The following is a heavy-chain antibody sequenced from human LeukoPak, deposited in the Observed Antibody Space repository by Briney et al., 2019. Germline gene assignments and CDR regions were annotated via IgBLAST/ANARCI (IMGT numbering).Heavy chain of an antibody. CDR3: AREIWDYDILTGYFHTHAFDI. V-gene: IGHV4-59*01. J-gene: IGHJ3*02. CDR1: GGSMKNYY. D-gene: IGHD3-9*01. Sequence: SETLSLTCTVSGGSMKNYYWSWIRQPPGKGLEWIGYIYYSGSTNYNPSLKSRVTISVDTSKNQFSLKLSSVTAADTAVYYCAREIWDYDILTGYFHTHAFDIWGQGTMVSVSS. CDR2: IYYSGST.